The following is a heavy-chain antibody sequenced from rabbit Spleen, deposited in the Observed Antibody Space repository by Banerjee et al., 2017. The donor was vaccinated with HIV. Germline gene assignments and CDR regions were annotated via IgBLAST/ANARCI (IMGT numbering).Heavy chain of an antibody. J-gene: IGHJ3*01. CDR1: GFSFSDRDV. Sequence: QEQLVESGGGLVQPEGSLTLTCKASGFSFSDRDVMCWVRQAPGKGLEWIACINAATGKPVYATWAKGRFTISRTSSTTVTLQMTSLTAADTATYFCARRDSNVHYGLTRLDLWGQGTLVTVS. D-gene: IGHD6-1*01. CDR2: INAATGKP. V-gene: IGHV1S45*01. CDR3: ARRDSNVHYGLTRLDL.